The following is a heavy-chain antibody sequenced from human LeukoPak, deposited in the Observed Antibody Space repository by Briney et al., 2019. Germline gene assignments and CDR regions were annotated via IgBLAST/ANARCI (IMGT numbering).Heavy chain of an antibody. V-gene: IGHV3-23*01. CDR3: AKVNRSGWHPFAY. Sequence: GGSLRLSCAASGLTFSSYAMTWVRQAPGKGLEWVSGISGSGGSTYYADSVKGRLTISRDNSKNTLYLQMNSLRAEDTAVYYCAKVNRSGWHPFAYWGQGTLVTVSS. D-gene: IGHD6-19*01. CDR1: GLTFSSYA. J-gene: IGHJ4*02. CDR2: ISGSGGST.